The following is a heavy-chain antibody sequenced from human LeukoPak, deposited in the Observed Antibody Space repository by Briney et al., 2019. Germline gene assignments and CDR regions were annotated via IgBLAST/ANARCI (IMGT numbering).Heavy chain of an antibody. J-gene: IGHJ3*02. Sequence: ASVKVSCKASGYTFTGYYMHWVRQAPGQGLEWMGIINPSGGSTSYAQKFQGRVTMTRDMSTSTVYMELSSLRSEDTAVYYCARGGTMIVVVITDDAFDIWGQGTMVTVSS. CDR3: ARGGTMIVVVITDDAFDI. D-gene: IGHD3-22*01. V-gene: IGHV1-46*01. CDR1: GYTFTGYY. CDR2: INPSGGST.